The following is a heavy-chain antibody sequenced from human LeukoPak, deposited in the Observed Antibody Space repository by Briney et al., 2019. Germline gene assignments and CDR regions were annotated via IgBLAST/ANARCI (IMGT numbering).Heavy chain of an antibody. V-gene: IGHV4-59*01. CDR1: GVSITNSY. D-gene: IGHD3-9*01. CDR3: ARVNEILTGDAFDL. J-gene: IGHJ3*01. CDR2: MFYTGDT. Sequence: AETLSLTCTVSGVSITNSYWRWLRQPPGKAVEGVGNMFYTGDTNYNPSLQSRVTISVNRSRKRFSLPLTSVTAADTAVYYCARVNEILTGDAFDLWGQGTVVTVSS.